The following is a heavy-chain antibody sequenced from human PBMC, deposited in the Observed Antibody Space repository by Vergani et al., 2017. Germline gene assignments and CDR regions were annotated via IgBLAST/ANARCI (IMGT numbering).Heavy chain of an antibody. CDR1: GGSFSGYY. CDR2: INHSGSI. V-gene: IGHV4-34*01. J-gene: IGHJ6*03. D-gene: IGHD2-2*01. CDR3: ARYRRNRSSTGGYYYYYMDV. Sequence: QVQLQQWGAGLLKPSETLSLTCAVYGGSFSGYYWSWIRQPPGKGLEWIGEINHSGSINYNPSLKSRVTISVDTSKNQFSLKLSSVTAADTAVYYCARYRRNRSSTGGYYYYYMDVWGKGP.